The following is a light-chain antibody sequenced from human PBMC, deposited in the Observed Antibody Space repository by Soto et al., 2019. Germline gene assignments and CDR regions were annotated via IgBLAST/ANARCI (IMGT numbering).Light chain of an antibody. V-gene: IGKV1-5*01. CDR2: DAS. CDR3: QQSYSTLIT. J-gene: IGKJ5*01. CDR1: QSISSW. Sequence: DIQMTQSPSTLSASVGDRVTITCRASQSISSWLAWYQQKPGKAPKLLIYDASSLESGVPSRFSGSGSGTDFTLTISSLQPEDFATYYCQQSYSTLITFGQGTRLEIK.